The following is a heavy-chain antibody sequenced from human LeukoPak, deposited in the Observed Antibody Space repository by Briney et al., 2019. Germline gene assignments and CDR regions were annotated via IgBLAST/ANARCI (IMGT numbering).Heavy chain of an antibody. CDR2: ISYDGSNK. CDR1: GFTFSSYG. V-gene: IGHV3-30*03. CDR3: ATWSLDSSGSNWYFDL. J-gene: IGHJ2*01. Sequence: GGSLRLSCAASGFTFSSYGMHWVRQAPGKGLEWVAVISYDGSNKYYADSVKGRFTISRDNAKNSLYLQMSSLRADDTAVYYCATWSLDSSGSNWYFDLWGRGTLVTVSS. D-gene: IGHD3-22*01.